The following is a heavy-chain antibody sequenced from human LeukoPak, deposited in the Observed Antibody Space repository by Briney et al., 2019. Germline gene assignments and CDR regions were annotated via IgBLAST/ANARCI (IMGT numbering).Heavy chain of an antibody. V-gene: IGHV4-31*03. CDR2: IHKSGST. J-gene: IGHJ4*02. CDR1: GGSISSSGYS. CDR3: ASLSTGWYFDY. Sequence: PSETLSLTCTVSGGSISSSGYSWSWIRQHPGKGLEWIGYIHKSGSTYYNSSLKSRVTMSVDTSKNQFSLKVSSVTAADTAVYYCASLSTGWYFDYWGQGTLVTVSS. D-gene: IGHD6-19*01.